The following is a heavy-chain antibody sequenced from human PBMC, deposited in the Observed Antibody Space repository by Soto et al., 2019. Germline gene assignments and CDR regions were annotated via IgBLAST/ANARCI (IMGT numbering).Heavy chain of an antibody. Sequence: QITLKESGPTLVKPTQTLTLTCTFSGFSLSSTRMAVGWIRPPPGKALEWLALIYWDDDKRYSPFLKSRLTITKDTSKNQVVLTMSSLDPVDTARYYCAHIVVAGLGYYFDYWGQGTLVTVSS. CDR2: IYWDDDK. D-gene: IGHD6-19*01. CDR3: AHIVVAGLGYYFDY. CDR1: GFSLSSTRMA. V-gene: IGHV2-5*02. J-gene: IGHJ4*02.